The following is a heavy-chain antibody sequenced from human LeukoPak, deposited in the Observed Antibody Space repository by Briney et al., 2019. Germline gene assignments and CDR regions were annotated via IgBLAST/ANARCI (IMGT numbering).Heavy chain of an antibody. CDR1: GFTFSTYG. Sequence: GGSLRLSCAASGFTFSTYGMSWVRQAPGKGLEWVSAISGNGDYTYYADSVKGQFTISRDNSKNTLFLQMNSLRAEDTAVYYCAKLPQAARDHYYVEVWGKGTTVTVSS. D-gene: IGHD2-15*01. CDR3: AKLPQAARDHYYVEV. CDR2: ISGNGDYT. V-gene: IGHV3-23*01. J-gene: IGHJ6*03.